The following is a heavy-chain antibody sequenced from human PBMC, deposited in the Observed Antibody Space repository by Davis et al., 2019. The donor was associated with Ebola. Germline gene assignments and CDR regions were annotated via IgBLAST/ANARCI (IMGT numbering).Heavy chain of an antibody. V-gene: IGHV4-59*03. D-gene: IGHD3-10*01. Sequence: PSETLSLTCTVSGVSISTHYWSWIRQPPGKRLEWIGSSYSTGSAYYNSSLASRATISVDTSKNQLSLKLTSVTAADTAMYYCSERGSSVWGQGTLVTVSS. CDR2: SYSTGSA. J-gene: IGHJ4*02. CDR1: GVSISTHY. CDR3: SERGSSV.